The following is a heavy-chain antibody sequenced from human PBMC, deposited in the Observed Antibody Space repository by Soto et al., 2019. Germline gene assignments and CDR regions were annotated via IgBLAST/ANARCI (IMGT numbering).Heavy chain of an antibody. CDR3: ARVRNSNYFDY. CDR1: GGSVSSGSDY. D-gene: IGHD4-4*01. CDR2: IYYSGST. J-gene: IGHJ4*02. Sequence: SETLSLTCTVSGGSVSSGSDYWSWIRQPPGKGLEWIGYIYYSGSTRYNSSLKSQVTISVDTSKNQFSLKLSSVTAADTAVYYCARVRNSNYFDYWGQGTLVTVSS. V-gene: IGHV4-61*01.